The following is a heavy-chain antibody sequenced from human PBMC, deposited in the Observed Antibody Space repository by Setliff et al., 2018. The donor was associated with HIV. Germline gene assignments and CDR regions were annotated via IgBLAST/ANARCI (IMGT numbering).Heavy chain of an antibody. V-gene: IGHV4-38-2*02. CDR2: IYYSGST. D-gene: IGHD3-10*01. CDR1: GYSISSGYY. Sequence: PSETLSLTCTVSGYSISSGYYWGWIRQPPGKGLEWIGSIYYSGSTNYNPSLKSRVTISVDTSKNQFSLKLSSVTAADTAVYYCAKTYYYGSGGDYWGQGTLVTV. J-gene: IGHJ4*02. CDR3: AKTYYYGSGGDY.